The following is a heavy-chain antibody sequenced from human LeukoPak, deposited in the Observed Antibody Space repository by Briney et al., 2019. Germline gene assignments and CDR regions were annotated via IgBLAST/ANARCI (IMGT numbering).Heavy chain of an antibody. D-gene: IGHD3-22*01. CDR3: TTNYYDSSGYYADDY. CDR2: IKSKTDGGTT. CDR1: GFTFSNAW. J-gene: IGHJ4*02. Sequence: GGSLRLSCAAYGFTFSNAWMRWVSQAPGKGREWVGRIKSKTDGGTTDYAGAVKGIINISRDESKNTLNIQRDSVTTEDTSVYYCTTNYYDSSGYYADDYWGQGTLLTVSS. V-gene: IGHV3-15*01.